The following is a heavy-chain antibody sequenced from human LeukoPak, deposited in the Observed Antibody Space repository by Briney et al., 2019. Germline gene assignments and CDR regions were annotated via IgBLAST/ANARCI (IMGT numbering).Heavy chain of an antibody. CDR3: ARVLGSLWFGELLSSGFDY. CDR1: GYSISSGYY. J-gene: IGHJ4*02. V-gene: IGHV4-38-2*01. D-gene: IGHD3-10*01. Sequence: PSETLSLTCAVSGYSISSGYYWGWIRQPPGKGLKWIGSIYHSGSTYYNPSLKSRVTISVDTSKNQFSLKLSSVTAADTAVYYCARVLGSLWFGELLSSGFDYWGQGTLVTVSS. CDR2: IYHSGST.